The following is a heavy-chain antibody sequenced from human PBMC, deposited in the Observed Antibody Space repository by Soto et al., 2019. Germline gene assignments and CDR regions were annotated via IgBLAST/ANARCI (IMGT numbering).Heavy chain of an antibody. CDR2: ISSSSSYI. V-gene: IGHV3-21*01. D-gene: IGHD5-12*01. J-gene: IGHJ4*02. CDR1: GFTFNNYA. CDR3: TRDKDGYSGYVLFH. Sequence: GGSLRLSCTASGFTFNNYAMSWVRQAPGKGLEWVSLISSSSSYIYYADSVKGRFTISRDNAKNSLYLQMNSLRAEDTGVYYCTRDKDGYSGYVLFHWGQGTRVTVSS.